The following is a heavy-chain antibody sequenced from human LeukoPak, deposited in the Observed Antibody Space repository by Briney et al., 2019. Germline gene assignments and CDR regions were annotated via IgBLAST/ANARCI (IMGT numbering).Heavy chain of an antibody. J-gene: IGHJ3*02. D-gene: IGHD3-22*01. CDR3: AGDTSDTSGYYYEGDAFDI. Sequence: GGSLRLSCAASGFTFSSYWMHWVRQAPGKGLVWVSRINSDGSSTSYADSVKGRFTISRDNAKNTLYLQMNSLRAEDTAVYFCAGDTSDTSGYYYEGDAFDIWGHGTMVTVSS. CDR1: GFTFSSYW. CDR2: INSDGSST. V-gene: IGHV3-74*01.